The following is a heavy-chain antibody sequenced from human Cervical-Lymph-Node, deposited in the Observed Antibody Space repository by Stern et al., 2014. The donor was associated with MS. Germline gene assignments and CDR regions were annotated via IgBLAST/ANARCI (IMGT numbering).Heavy chain of an antibody. V-gene: IGHV3-30*01. J-gene: IGHJ4*02. D-gene: IGHD2-2*01. CDR1: GFALTSSA. Sequence: VQLVQSGGGVAQPGRSLRLSCAASGFALTSSAMHWVRQAPGKGLEWLAGISYEGDKKFYADSVKGRFTISRDTSDNTLILQMNSLTIEDTALYFCARDSPFFAKSSSLLSLFDFWGQGTLVAVSS. CDR2: ISYEGDKK. CDR3: ARDSPFFAKSSSLLSLFDF.